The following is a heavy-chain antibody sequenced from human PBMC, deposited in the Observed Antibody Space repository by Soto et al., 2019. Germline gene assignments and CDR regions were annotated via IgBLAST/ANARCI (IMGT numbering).Heavy chain of an antibody. CDR2: ISYDGSSK. CDR3: AKDPSSGWYIKYFQH. V-gene: IGHV3-30*18. D-gene: IGHD6-19*01. CDR1: GFTFSSYG. Sequence: GGSLRLSCAASGFTFSSYGMHWVRQAPGKGLEWVAVISYDGSSKYYADSVKGRFTISRDNSKNTLYLQMNSLRAEDTAVYYCAKDPSSGWYIKYFQHWGQGTLVTVSS. J-gene: IGHJ1*01.